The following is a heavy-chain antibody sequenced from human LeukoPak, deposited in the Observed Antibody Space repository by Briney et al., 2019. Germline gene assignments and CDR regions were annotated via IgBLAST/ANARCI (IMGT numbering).Heavy chain of an antibody. CDR1: GNTFIGHY. CDR2: INTNTGNP. CDR3: ARVERQQNADY. Sequence: ASVKVSCKTSGNTFIGHYVNWVRQAPGQGLEWMGWINTNTGNPTYAQGFTGRFVFSLDTSVSTAYLQISSLKAEDTAVYYCARVERQQNADYWGQGALVTVSS. D-gene: IGHD1-1*01. J-gene: IGHJ4*02. V-gene: IGHV7-4-1*02.